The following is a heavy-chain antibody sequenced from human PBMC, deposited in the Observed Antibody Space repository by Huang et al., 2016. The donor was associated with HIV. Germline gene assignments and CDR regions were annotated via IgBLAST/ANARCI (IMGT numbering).Heavy chain of an antibody. CDR3: ARGVGNSNRGFDI. CDR1: GGTVSSFS. V-gene: IGHV1-69*13. J-gene: IGHJ4*02. CDR2: IIPLHDPT. D-gene: IGHD5-18*01. Sequence: QVQLVQSGAEMKKSGSSVKVSCKASGGTVSSFSFTWVRQAPGHGLEWMGGIIPLHDPTDLAQKFRVRATLTAHESTTTAFMELSGLTSQDTAVYYCARGVGNSNRGFDIWGQGTLVTVS.